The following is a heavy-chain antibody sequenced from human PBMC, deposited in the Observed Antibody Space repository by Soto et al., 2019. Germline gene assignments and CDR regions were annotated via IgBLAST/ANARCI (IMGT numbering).Heavy chain of an antibody. J-gene: IGHJ4*02. CDR3: ARQSIAARPLYFDY. D-gene: IGHD6-6*01. CDR2: IYSGGNT. CDR1: GFTVSSNY. V-gene: IGHV3-53*01. Sequence: PGGSLRLSCAASGFTVSSNYMSWVRQAPGKGLEWVSVIYSGGNTYYADSVKGRFTISRDNSKNTLYLQMNSLRAEDTAVYYCARQSIAARPLYFDYWGQGTLVTVSS.